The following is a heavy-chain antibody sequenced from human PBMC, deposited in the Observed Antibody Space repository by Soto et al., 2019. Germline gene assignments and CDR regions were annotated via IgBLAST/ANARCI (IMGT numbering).Heavy chain of an antibody. D-gene: IGHD1-1*01. CDR1: GFTFSSYA. Sequence: QTGGSLRLSCAASGFTFSSYAMSWVRQAPGKXLEWVPSISGSGGGTYYADSVKGRFTFSRDNSKNTLYLQMNSLRAEDTAVYYCAKFGMATTKRSPPYYIDYWGQGALVTVSS. J-gene: IGHJ4*02. V-gene: IGHV3-23*01. CDR3: AKFGMATTKRSPPYYIDY. CDR2: ISGSGGGT.